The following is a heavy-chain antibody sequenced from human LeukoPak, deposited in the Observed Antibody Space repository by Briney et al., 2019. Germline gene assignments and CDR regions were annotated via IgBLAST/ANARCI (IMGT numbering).Heavy chain of an antibody. J-gene: IGHJ3*02. CDR2: IYPGDSDT. CDR3: ARQNYDFWSGYYTGAFDI. CDR1: GYSFTSYW. D-gene: IGHD3-3*01. Sequence: GESLKISCKGSGYSFTSYWIGWVRQMPGKGLEGMGIIYPGDSDTRYSPSFQGQGTISADKSISTDYLQWSSLKASDTAMYYCARQNYDFWSGYYTGAFDIWGQGTMVTVSS. V-gene: IGHV5-51*01.